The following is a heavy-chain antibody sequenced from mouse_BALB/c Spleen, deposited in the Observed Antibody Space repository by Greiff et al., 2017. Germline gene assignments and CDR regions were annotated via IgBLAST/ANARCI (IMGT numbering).Heavy chain of an antibody. V-gene: IGHV1-9*01. D-gene: IGHD1-2*01. CDR3: ARGLLRRRGDY. CDR2: ILPGSGST. J-gene: IGHJ2*01. CDR1: GYTFSSYW. Sequence: QVQLKESGAELMKPGASVKISCKATGYTFSSYWIEWVKQRPGHGLEWIGEILPGSGSTNYNEKFKGKATFTADTSSNTAYMQLSSLTSEDSAVYYCARGLLRRRGDYWGQGTTLTVSS.